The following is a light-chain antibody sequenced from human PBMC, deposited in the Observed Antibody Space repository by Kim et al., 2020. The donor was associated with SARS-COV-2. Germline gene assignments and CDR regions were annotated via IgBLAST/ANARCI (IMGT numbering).Light chain of an antibody. CDR1: SLRSYY. J-gene: IGLJ2*01. CDR2: GKN. Sequence: VALGQTVRIQCQGDSLRSYYATWYQQKPGQATILVIYGKNNRPSGIPDRFSGSSSGNTASLTITGTQAGDEADYYCNSRDSNDNVVFGGGTQLTVL. V-gene: IGLV3-19*01. CDR3: NSRDSNDNVV.